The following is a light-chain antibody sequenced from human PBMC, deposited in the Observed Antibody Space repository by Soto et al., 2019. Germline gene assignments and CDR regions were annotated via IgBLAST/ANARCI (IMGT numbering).Light chain of an antibody. Sequence: DIVLTQSPVILSLSPGETATLSCRASERVNNYLAWYQQKPGQAPRLLIYDAFYRATGIPARFSGSGSGTDFTLTISSLEPEDFAFYYCQQRSNWPITFGQGTRLEI. J-gene: IGKJ5*01. CDR2: DAF. V-gene: IGKV3-11*01. CDR3: QQRSNWPIT. CDR1: ERVNNY.